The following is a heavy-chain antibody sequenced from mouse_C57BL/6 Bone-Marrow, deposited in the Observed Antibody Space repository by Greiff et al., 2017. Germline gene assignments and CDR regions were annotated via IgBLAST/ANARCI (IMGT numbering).Heavy chain of an antibody. CDR3: ARPYYYGRAWFAY. V-gene: IGHV5-6*01. CDR1: GFTFSSYG. D-gene: IGHD1-1*01. Sequence: EVQGVESGGDLVKPGGSLKLSCAASGFTFSSYGMSWVRQTPDKRLEWVATISSGGSYTYYPDNVKGRFTISRDNAKNNLYLQMSHLKSEDTAMYYCARPYYYGRAWFAYWGQGTLVTVSA. J-gene: IGHJ3*01. CDR2: ISSGGSYT.